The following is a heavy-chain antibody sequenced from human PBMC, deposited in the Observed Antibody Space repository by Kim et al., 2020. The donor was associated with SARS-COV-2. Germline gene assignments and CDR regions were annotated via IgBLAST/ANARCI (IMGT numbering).Heavy chain of an antibody. V-gene: IGHV3-74*01. J-gene: IGHJ6*02. CDR3: VKGGNYIYNLMDV. Sequence: YAESVGGRFNMSRDNGKHMVYLEMSSLGAEDTAVYFCVKGGNYIYNLMDVWGQGTTVTVSS. D-gene: IGHD1-1*01.